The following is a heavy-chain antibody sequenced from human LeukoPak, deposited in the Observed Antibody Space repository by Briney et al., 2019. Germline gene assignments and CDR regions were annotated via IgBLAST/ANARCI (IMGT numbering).Heavy chain of an antibody. D-gene: IGHD2-8*01. CDR2: INSDGSST. J-gene: IGHJ4*02. CDR1: GFTFSSYW. Sequence: GGSLRLSCAASGFTFSSYWMHWVRQAPGKGLVWVSRINSDGSSTSYADSVKGRLTISRDNANNPLYLQMNSLRAEDTAVYYCARHPTLYPDWGQGTLVTVSS. CDR3: ARHPTLYPD. V-gene: IGHV3-74*01.